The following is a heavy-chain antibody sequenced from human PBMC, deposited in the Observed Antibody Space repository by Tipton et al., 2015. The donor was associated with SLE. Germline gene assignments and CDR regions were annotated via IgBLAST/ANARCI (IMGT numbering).Heavy chain of an antibody. D-gene: IGHD1-20*01. CDR2: INFSGST. CDR1: GGSISFDY. Sequence: TLSLTCTVSGGSISFDYWSWIRQPAGKGLEWIARINFSGSTNYNPSLKSRVTISADTSKNQFSLKLSSVTAADTAVYYCVREGGITTAFDYWGQGILVTVSS. CDR3: VREGGITTAFDY. J-gene: IGHJ4*02. V-gene: IGHV4-4*07.